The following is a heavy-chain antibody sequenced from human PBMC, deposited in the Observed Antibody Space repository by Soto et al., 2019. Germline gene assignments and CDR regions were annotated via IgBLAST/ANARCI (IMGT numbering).Heavy chain of an antibody. CDR1: GLTSSSYG. CDR2: ISYDGSNK. Sequence: RVSCGVAGLTSSSYGVHRVRQDPGKGLEWVAVISYDGSNKYYADSVKGRFTISRDNSKNTLYLQMNSLRAEDTAVYYCAKDRLWFGELPYGMDVWGQGTTVTVSS. D-gene: IGHD3-10*01. J-gene: IGHJ6*02. V-gene: IGHV3-30*18. CDR3: AKDRLWFGELPYGMDV.